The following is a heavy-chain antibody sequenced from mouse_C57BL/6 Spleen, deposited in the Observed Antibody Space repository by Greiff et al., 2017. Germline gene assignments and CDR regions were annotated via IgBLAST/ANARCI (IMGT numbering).Heavy chain of an antibody. CDR2: IYPGDGDT. V-gene: IGHV1-80*01. CDR1: GYAFSRYW. D-gene: IGHD1-1*01. Sequence: QVHVKQSGAELVKPGASVKISCKASGYAFSRYWMNWVKQRPGKGLEWIGQIYPGDGDTNYNGKLKGKATLTADKSSSTAYMQLSSLTSEDSAVYFCARCTTVNYFDYWGQGTTLTVSS. J-gene: IGHJ2*01. CDR3: ARCTTVNYFDY.